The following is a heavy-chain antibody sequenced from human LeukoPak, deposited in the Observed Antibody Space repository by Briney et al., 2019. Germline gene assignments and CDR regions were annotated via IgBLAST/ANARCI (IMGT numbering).Heavy chain of an antibody. CDR2: IKQDGSDK. V-gene: IGHV3-7*04. J-gene: IGHJ4*02. CDR3: ARIYCSGGSCTFDY. D-gene: IGHD2-15*01. Sequence: QAGGSLRLSCAGSGFTFSSYWMTWVRQAPGKGLEWVASIKQDGSDKYYADSVKGRFTISRDNAKNSLYLQMNSLRAEDTPVYYCARIYCSGGSCTFDYWGQGTLDTVSS. CDR1: GFTFSSYW.